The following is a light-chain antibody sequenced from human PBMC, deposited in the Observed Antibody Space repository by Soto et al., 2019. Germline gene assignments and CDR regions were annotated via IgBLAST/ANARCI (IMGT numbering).Light chain of an antibody. J-gene: IGLJ2*01. V-gene: IGLV1-47*01. CDR2: RAS. CDR1: SSNIGSNY. Sequence: QTVVTQPPSASGTPGQRVTISCSGSSSNIGSNYVYWYQQVPGTAPRLLMYRASQRPSGVPDRVSGSKSGTSASLAISGLRSEDEADYYCAAWDDTLNGLVFGGGTKLTVL. CDR3: AAWDDTLNGLV.